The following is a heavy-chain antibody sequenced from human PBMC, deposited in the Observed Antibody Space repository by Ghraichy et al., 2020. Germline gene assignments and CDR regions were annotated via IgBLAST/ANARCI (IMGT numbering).Heavy chain of an antibody. CDR2: IFYSGTF. V-gene: IGHV4-31*03. D-gene: IGHD4-17*01. J-gene: IGHJ4*02. CDR1: GGSINSAGYY. CDR3: ATGNGDFRLDY. Sequence: SQTLSLTCTVSGGSINSAGYYWSWIRQHPGRDLGWIGYIFYSGTFYYSPSLRSRVTLSADRSKNQFSLKLSSVTAADTAVYCCATGNGDFRLDYGGQGALVTVSS.